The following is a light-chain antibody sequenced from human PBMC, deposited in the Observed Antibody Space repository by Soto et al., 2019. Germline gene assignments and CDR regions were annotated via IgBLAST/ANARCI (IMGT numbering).Light chain of an antibody. J-gene: IGLJ2*01. V-gene: IGLV2-14*01. CDR2: EVT. CDR3: NSYTNSGAVV. CDR1: RDDIGAYDY. Sequence: QSVLTQPASVSGSPGQSLTISCAGTRDDIGAYDYVSWYQQHPGNVPKLFVYEVTNRPSGVSDRFSGSKSGNTASLTISGLQAEDEADYYCNSYTNSGAVVFGGGTKVTVL.